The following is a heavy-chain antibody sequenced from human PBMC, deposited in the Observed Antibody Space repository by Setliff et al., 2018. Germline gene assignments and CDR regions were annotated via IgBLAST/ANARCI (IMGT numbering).Heavy chain of an antibody. CDR1: GYSISSGFS. CDR3: ARDPAPGLFRPTYGMDV. Sequence: PSETLSLTCAVSGYSISSGFSWVWIRQSPGKGLEWIGRILFSGDTYYNPSLNSRVTISADTSKNQFSLKLSSATAADTAVYYCARDPAPGLFRPTYGMDVWGQGTTVTVSS. CDR2: ILFSGDT. J-gene: IGHJ6*02. D-gene: IGHD2-21*01. V-gene: IGHV4-38-2*02.